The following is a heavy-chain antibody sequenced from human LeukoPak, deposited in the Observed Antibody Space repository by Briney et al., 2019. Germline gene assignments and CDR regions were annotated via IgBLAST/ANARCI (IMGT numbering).Heavy chain of an antibody. CDR1: GFTFSNFW. V-gene: IGHV3-30*03. J-gene: IGHJ4*02. CDR3: VQGWRDS. Sequence: GGSLRLSCAAAGFTFSNFWMSWVRQAPGKGLEWVAVISYDGSNKYYADSVKGRFTISRDNSKNTLYLQMNSLRVEDTSVYYCVQGWRDSWGRGTLVIVSS. CDR2: ISYDGSNK. D-gene: IGHD2-15*01.